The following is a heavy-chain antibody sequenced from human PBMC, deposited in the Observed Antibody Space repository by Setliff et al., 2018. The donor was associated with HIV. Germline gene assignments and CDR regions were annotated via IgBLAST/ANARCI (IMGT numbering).Heavy chain of an antibody. J-gene: IGHJ1*01. D-gene: IGHD3-22*01. V-gene: IGHV1-46*01. CDR3: AKGSVRMHYYDSSGYFQH. CDR2: INPSGGST. CDR1: GYTFTSYY. Sequence: ASVKVSCKASGYTFTSYYMHWVRQAPGQGLEWMGIINPSGGSTSYAQKFQGRVTMTRDTSTSTVYMELSSLRSEDTTVYYCAKGSVRMHYYDSSGYFQHWGQGTPVTVSS.